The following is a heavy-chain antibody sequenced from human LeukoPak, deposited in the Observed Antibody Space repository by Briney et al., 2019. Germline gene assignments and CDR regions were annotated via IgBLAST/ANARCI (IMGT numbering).Heavy chain of an antibody. J-gene: IGHJ6*03. V-gene: IGHV1-46*01. Sequence: ASVKVSCKASGYTFTNYYIHWVRQAPGQGLERMGLINPGGGNTNYAQNFQGRVTMTTDTSTSTAYMELRSLRSDDTAVYYCARNPYSYYYDSSGYHSPLYYMDVWGKGTTVTISS. CDR2: INPGGGNT. CDR3: ARNPYSYYYDSSGYHSPLYYMDV. CDR1: GYTFTNYY. D-gene: IGHD3-22*01.